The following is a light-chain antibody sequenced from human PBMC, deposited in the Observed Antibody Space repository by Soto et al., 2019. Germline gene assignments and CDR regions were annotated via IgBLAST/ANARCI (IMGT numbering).Light chain of an antibody. Sequence: QSVLTQPPSVSAAPGQTVTISCSGSSSNIENNYVSWYQQLPGTAPKLLIYDHDKRPSGIPDRFSGSKSGTSATLGITGLQTGDEADYYCGTWDSSLSAVVFGGGTQLTVL. J-gene: IGLJ2*01. CDR1: SSNIENNY. V-gene: IGLV1-51*01. CDR2: DHD. CDR3: GTWDSSLSAVV.